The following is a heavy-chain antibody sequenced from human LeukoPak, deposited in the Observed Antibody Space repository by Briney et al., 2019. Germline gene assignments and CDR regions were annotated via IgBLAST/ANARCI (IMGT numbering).Heavy chain of an antibody. V-gene: IGHV3-23*01. CDR3: AAVAGIHVVY. CDR1: GFTFSSYA. D-gene: IGHD6-19*01. CDR2: ISGSGGST. Sequence: SGGSLRLSCAASGFTFSSYAMSWVRQAPGKGLEWVSAISGSGGSTYYADSVKGRFTISRDNSRDTLYLQMNSLRAEDTAVYYCAAVAGIHVVYWGQGTLVTVSS. J-gene: IGHJ4*02.